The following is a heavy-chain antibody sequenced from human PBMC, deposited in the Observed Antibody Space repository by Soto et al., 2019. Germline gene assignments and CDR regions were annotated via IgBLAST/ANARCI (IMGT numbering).Heavy chain of an antibody. D-gene: IGHD3-22*01. CDR2: IYYSGGT. Sequence: KPSETLSLTCTVSGGSISSGGYYWSWIRQHPGKGLEWIGYIYYSGGTYYNPSLKSRVTISVDTSKNQFSLKLSSVTAADTAVYYCARTPTYYDSSGYYLGEYYFDYWGQGTLVTVSS. CDR1: GGSISSGGYY. CDR3: ARTPTYYDSSGYYLGEYYFDY. V-gene: IGHV4-31*03. J-gene: IGHJ4*02.